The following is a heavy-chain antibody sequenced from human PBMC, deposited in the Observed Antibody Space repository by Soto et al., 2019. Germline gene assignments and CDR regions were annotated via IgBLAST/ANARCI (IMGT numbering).Heavy chain of an antibody. CDR1: GFTFSSYG. CDR2: IWYDGSNK. CDR3: AREGDYYVSSGYLRYYGMDV. D-gene: IGHD3-22*01. Sequence: QVQLVESGGGVVQPGRSLRLSCAASGFTFSSYGMHWVRQAPGKGLEWVAVIWYDGSNKYYADSVKGRFTISRDNSKNTLYLQMNSLRAEDTAVYYCAREGDYYVSSGYLRYYGMDVWGQGTTVTVSS. V-gene: IGHV3-33*01. J-gene: IGHJ6*02.